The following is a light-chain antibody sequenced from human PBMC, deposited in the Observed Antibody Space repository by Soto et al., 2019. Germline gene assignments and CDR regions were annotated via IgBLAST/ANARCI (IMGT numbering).Light chain of an antibody. CDR3: SSYTSIITLYV. CDR1: SSDVGTYTL. V-gene: IGLV2-14*02. CDR2: EVN. Sequence: QSVLTQPASVSGSPGQSITISCTGTSSDVGTYTLVSWYQQHPGKAPKLVIYEVNKRPAGVSKRFSGSKSGDTASLTISGLQAEDEADYYCSSYTSIITLYVFGSGTKV. J-gene: IGLJ1*01.